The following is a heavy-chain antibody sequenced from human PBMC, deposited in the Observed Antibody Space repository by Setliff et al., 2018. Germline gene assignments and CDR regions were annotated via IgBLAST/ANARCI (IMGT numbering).Heavy chain of an antibody. CDR2: IDQGSRG. CDR3: AKDRVNDGIWDFDS. D-gene: IGHD1-20*01. J-gene: IGHJ4*02. V-gene: IGHV3-23*01. Sequence: GESLKISCATSGFTFRDYSLTWVRQAPGKGLEWVSGIDQGSRGYYPDSMKGRFTISRDNSRNTISLQINDLRVEDTATYYCAKDRVNDGIWDFDSWGQGLLVTVSS. CDR1: GFTFRDYS.